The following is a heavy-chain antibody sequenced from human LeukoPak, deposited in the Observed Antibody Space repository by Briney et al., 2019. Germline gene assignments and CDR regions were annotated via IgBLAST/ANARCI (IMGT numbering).Heavy chain of an antibody. CDR2: IYTSGST. J-gene: IGHJ4*02. CDR1: GGSISSYY. D-gene: IGHD1-26*01. V-gene: IGHV4-4*07. CDR3: ARGEKKVGATAY. Sequence: SETLSLTCTVSGGSISSYYWSWIRQPAGKGLEWIGRIYTSGSTNYNPSLKRRVTMSVDTSKNQFSLKLSSVTAADTAVYYCARGEKKVGATAYWGQGTLVTVSS.